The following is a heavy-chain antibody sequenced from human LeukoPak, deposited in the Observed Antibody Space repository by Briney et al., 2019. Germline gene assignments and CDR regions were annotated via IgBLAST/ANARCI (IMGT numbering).Heavy chain of an antibody. D-gene: IGHD2-15*01. CDR3: AKDRRAVVAATTHLDY. Sequence: GGSLRLSCAASGFTFDDYAMHWVRQAPGKGLEWVSGISWNSGSIGYADSVKGRFTISRDNAKNSLYLQMNSLRAEDTALYYCAKDRRAVVAATTHLDYWGQGTLVTVSS. J-gene: IGHJ4*02. CDR1: GFTFDDYA. CDR2: ISWNSGSI. V-gene: IGHV3-9*01.